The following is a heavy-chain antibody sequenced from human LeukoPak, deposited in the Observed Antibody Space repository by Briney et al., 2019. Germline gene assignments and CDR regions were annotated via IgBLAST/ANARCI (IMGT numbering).Heavy chain of an antibody. CDR1: GFTVSSNY. Sequence: GGSLRLSCAASGFTVSSNYMSWVRQAPGKGLEWVSVIYSGGSTYYADSVKGRFTIPRDNSKNTLYLQMNSLRAEDTAVYYCARVRHGPGSDAFDIWGQRTMVTVSS. CDR2: IYSGGST. V-gene: IGHV3-66*02. J-gene: IGHJ3*02. CDR3: ARVRHGPGSDAFDI. D-gene: IGHD2-15*01.